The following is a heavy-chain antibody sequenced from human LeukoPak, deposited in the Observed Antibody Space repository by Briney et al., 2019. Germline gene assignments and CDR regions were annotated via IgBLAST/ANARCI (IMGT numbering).Heavy chain of an antibody. CDR1: GYTFTSYY. Sequence: RASVKVSCKASGYTFTSYYMHWVRQAPGQGLEWMGWINPNSGGTNYAQKFQGRVTMTRDTSISTAYMELSRLRSDDTAVYYCARGPVGYGRLKYYFDYWGQGTLVTVSS. CDR3: ARGPVGYGRLKYYFDY. CDR2: INPNSGGT. J-gene: IGHJ4*02. V-gene: IGHV1-2*02. D-gene: IGHD1-1*01.